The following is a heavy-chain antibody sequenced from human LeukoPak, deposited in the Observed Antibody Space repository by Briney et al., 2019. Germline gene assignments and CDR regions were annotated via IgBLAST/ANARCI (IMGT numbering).Heavy chain of an antibody. CDR3: ARDGHSGNDGL. V-gene: IGHV1-46*01. CDR2: INPSGGTT. Sequence: ASVKVSCKASGYIFTSYSMHWVRRAPGQGLERMGIINPSGGTTNYAQKFQGRVTMTRDTSTSTVYMDLSSLRSEDTAVYYCARDGHSGNDGLWGQGTLATVSP. CDR1: GYIFTSYS. D-gene: IGHD5-12*01. J-gene: IGHJ4*02.